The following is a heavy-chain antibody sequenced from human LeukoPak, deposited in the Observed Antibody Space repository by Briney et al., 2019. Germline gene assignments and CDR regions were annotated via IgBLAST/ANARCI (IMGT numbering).Heavy chain of an antibody. CDR3: AKSTTQWEPSPLCAFDI. CDR2: ISGSGGST. CDR1: GFTFSSYA. D-gene: IGHD1-26*01. Sequence: GGSLRLSCAASGFTFSSYAMSWVRQAPGKGMEWVSAISGSGGSTYYADSVKGRFTISRDNSKNTLYLQMNSLRAEDTAVYYCAKSTTQWEPSPLCAFDIWGQGTMVTVSS. V-gene: IGHV3-23*01. J-gene: IGHJ3*02.